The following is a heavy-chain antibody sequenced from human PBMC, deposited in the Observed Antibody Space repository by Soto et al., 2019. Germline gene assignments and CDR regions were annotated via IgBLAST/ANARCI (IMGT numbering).Heavy chain of an antibody. Sequence: QVQLVESGGGVVQPGRSMRLSCAASGFTFSSYGMHWVRQAPGKGLEWVAVISYDGSNKYYADSVKGRFTISRDNSKNTLSLQITSLRADDTSVYYCSKERGEYRGYDLFYYYCMAVWGQGTTVTFSS. CDR2: ISYDGSNK. CDR1: GFTFSSYG. D-gene: IGHD5-12*01. J-gene: IGHJ6*02. CDR3: SKERGEYRGYDLFYYYCMAV. V-gene: IGHV3-30*18.